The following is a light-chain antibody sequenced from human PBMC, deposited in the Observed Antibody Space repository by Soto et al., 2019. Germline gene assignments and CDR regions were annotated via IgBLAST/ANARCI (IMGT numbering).Light chain of an antibody. J-gene: IGLJ1*01. CDR2: GNS. V-gene: IGLV1-40*01. CDR3: QSYDSSLSGSKV. CDR1: SSNIGAGYD. Sequence: QAVVTQPPSVSGAPGQRVTISCTGSSSNIGAGYDVHWYQQLPGTAPKLLIYGNSNRPSGVPDRFSGPKSGTSASLAITGLQAEDEADYYCQSYDSSLSGSKVFGTGTKLTVL.